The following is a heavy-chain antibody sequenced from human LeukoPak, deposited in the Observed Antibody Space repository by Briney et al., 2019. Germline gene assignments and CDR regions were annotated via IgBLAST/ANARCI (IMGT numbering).Heavy chain of an antibody. CDR2: IYYSGST. Sequence: SETLSLTCTVSGGSISSYYWSWIRQPPGKGLEWIGSIYYSGSTYYNPSLKSRVTISVDTSKNQFSLKLSSVTAADTAVYYCARHSGNSIAVAGDFDYWGQGTLVTVSS. D-gene: IGHD6-19*01. V-gene: IGHV4-39*01. J-gene: IGHJ4*02. CDR1: GGSISSYY. CDR3: ARHSGNSIAVAGDFDY.